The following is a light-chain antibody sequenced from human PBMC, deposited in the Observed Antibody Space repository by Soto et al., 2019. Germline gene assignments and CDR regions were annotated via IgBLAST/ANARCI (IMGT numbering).Light chain of an antibody. V-gene: IGLV2-23*02. CDR1: SSDVGSYNL. CDR2: EVS. J-gene: IGLJ2*01. CDR3: CSYAGSSTFVV. Sequence: QSALTQPASGSGSPGQSITISCPGTSSDVGSYNLVSWYQQHPGKAPKLMIYEVSKRPSGVSNRFSGSKSGNTASLTISGLQAEDEADYYCCSYAGSSTFVVFGGGTKLTVL.